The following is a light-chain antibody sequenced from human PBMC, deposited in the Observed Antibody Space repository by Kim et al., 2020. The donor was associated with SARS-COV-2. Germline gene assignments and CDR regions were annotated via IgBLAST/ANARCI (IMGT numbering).Light chain of an antibody. CDR3: QTWGTGIWV. V-gene: IGLV4-69*01. CDR1: SGHSKYA. Sequence: QPVLTQSPSASASLGASVKLTCTLSSGHSKYAIAWHQQQPQKGPRYLMKLNSDGSHDKGDGIPDRFSGSSSGAERHLIISSLQSEDEADYYCQTWGTGIWVFGGGTKLTVL. CDR2: LNSDGSH. J-gene: IGLJ3*02.